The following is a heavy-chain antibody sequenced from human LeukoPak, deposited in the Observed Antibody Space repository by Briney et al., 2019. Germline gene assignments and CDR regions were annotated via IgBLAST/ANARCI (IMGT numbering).Heavy chain of an antibody. CDR3: AKESPKYYFDY. V-gene: IGHV3-30*18. Sequence: GRSLRLSCAASGFTFSSYGMHWVRRAPGKGLEWVAVISYDGSNKYYADSVKGRFTISRDNSKNTLYLQMNSLRAEDTAVYYCAKESPKYYFDYWGQGTLVTVSS. CDR1: GFTFSSYG. J-gene: IGHJ4*02. CDR2: ISYDGSNK.